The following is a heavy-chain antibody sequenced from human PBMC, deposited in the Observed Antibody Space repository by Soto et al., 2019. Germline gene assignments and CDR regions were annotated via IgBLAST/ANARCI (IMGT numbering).Heavy chain of an antibody. Sequence: EVQLVESGGGLVHPGRSLRLSCAASGFTFGDYAIHWVRQATGKGLEWVSGISWNSGVTVYADSVSGRFTVFRDNARNSVYLQMNSLRREDTGLYYCVKGSNYYGMDVWGQGTTVTVSS. V-gene: IGHV3-9*01. CDR2: ISWNSGVT. CDR3: VKGSNYYGMDV. CDR1: GFTFGDYA. J-gene: IGHJ6*02.